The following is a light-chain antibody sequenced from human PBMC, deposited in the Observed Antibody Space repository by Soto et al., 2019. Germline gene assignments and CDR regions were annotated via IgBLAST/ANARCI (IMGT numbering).Light chain of an antibody. CDR1: QSVSSSY. CDR2: GAS. CDR3: QQSYSTPQT. J-gene: IGKJ3*01. Sequence: EIVLTQSPVTLSLSPGERATLSCRASQSVSSSYLAWYQQKPGQAPRLLIYGASSRATGIPDRFSGSGSGTDFTLTISSLQSEDFATYYCQQSYSTPQTFGPGTKVDIK. V-gene: IGKV3D-7*01.